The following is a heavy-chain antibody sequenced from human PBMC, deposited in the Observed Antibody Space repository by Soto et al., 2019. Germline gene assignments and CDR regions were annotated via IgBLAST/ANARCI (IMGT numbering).Heavy chain of an antibody. CDR2: IYHTGST. CDR3: ARSPRSISTGGIDF. D-gene: IGHD1-1*01. CDR1: GGCISSTNL. J-gene: IGHJ4*01. V-gene: IGHV4-4*02. Sequence: PSETLSLTCAVSGGCISSTNLWTWVRQPPGKGLEWIGEIYHTGSTTFNPSLKSRVTISVDKSKNHFSLKVSSVTAADTAVYFCARSPRSISTGGIDFWGQGILVTVSS.